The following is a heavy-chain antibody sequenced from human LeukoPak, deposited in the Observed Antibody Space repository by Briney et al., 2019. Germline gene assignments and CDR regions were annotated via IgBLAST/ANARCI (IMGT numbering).Heavy chain of an antibody. D-gene: IGHD1-26*01. J-gene: IGHJ4*02. CDR3: VKDPSGNYFYFDY. CDR1: GFTFGSFA. V-gene: IGHV3-64D*09. Sequence: GGSLRLSCSASGFTFGSFAMFWVRQAPGKGLEYVSGISSDGGRTNYADSVKARFTISRDNSKVTLYLQMTSLRPEDTAIYYCVKDPSGNYFYFDYWGQGTLVTVSS. CDR2: ISSDGGRT.